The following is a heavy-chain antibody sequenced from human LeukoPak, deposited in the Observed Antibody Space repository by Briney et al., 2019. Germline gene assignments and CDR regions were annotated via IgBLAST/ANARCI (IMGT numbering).Heavy chain of an antibody. D-gene: IGHD1-26*01. CDR1: RFTFSSYA. J-gene: IGHJ5*02. Sequence: GGSLRLSCAASRFTFSSYAMSWVRQAPGKGLEWVSAISGSGGSTYYADSVKGRFTISRDNSKNTLYLQMNSLRAEDTAVYYCAKDPLGVGATGWFDPWGQGTLVTVSS. CDR2: ISGSGGST. CDR3: AKDPLGVGATGWFDP. V-gene: IGHV3-23*01.